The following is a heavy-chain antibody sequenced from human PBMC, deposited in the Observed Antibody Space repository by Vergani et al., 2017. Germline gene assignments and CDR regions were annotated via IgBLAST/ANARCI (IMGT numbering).Heavy chain of an antibody. CDR3: ARDGSDDYVWGSDRFDY. J-gene: IGHJ4*02. Sequence: QVQLQESGPGLVKPSETLSLTCTVSGGSISSYYWSWIRQPPGKGLEWIGYIYYSGSTNYNPSLKSRVTISVDTSKNRFSLKLSSVTDADTAVYYCARDGSDDYVWGSDRFDYWGQGTLVTVSS. CDR1: GGSISSYY. CDR2: IYYSGST. V-gene: IGHV4-59*01. D-gene: IGHD3-16*02.